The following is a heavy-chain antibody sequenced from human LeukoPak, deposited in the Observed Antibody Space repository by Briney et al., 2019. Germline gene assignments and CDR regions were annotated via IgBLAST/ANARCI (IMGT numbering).Heavy chain of an antibody. Sequence: ASVNVSCKASGYTFTIYGISWVRQAPGQGLEWMGWISAYNGNTNYAQKLQGRVTMTTDTSTSTAYMELRSLRSDDTAVYYCASVQQVAVAGTYYYYYGMDVWGQGTTVTVSS. J-gene: IGHJ6*02. CDR2: ISAYNGNT. CDR1: GYTFTIYG. D-gene: IGHD6-19*01. CDR3: ASVQQVAVAGTYYYYYGMDV. V-gene: IGHV1-18*01.